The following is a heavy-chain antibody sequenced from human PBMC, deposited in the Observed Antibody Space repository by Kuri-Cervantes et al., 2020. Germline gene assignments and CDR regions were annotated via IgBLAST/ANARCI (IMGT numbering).Heavy chain of an antibody. D-gene: IGHD3-3*01. CDR1: GGTFSSYA. CDR2: IIPIFGTA. Sequence: KISCKASGGTFSSYAISWVRQAPGQGLEWMGGIIPIFGTANYAQKFQGRVAITADESTSTAYMELSSLTSEDTAVYYCACFVEGDAFDIWGQGTMVTVSS. J-gene: IGHJ3*02. V-gene: IGHV1-69*01. CDR3: ACFVEGDAFDI.